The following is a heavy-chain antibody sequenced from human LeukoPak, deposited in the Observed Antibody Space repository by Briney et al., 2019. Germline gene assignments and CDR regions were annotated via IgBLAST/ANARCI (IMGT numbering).Heavy chain of an antibody. CDR1: GCSIRCFF. D-gene: IGHD3-3*01. J-gene: IGHJ4*02. CDR2: IYTSGST. V-gene: IGHV4-4*07. Sequence: SETLSLNWSCPGCSIRCFFRGWIRPPPRKGPGGVGGIYTSGSTNYNPSLKSRVTMSVDTSKNQFSLKLSSVTAADTAVYYCAREFGNDFWSGYYLDYWGQGTLVTVSS. CDR3: AREFGNDFWSGYYLDY.